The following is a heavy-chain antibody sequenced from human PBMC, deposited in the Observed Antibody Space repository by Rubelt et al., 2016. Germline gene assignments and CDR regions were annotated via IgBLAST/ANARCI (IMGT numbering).Heavy chain of an antibody. Sequence: QVQLVQSGAEVKKPGASVKVSCKASGYTFTSYGISWVRQAPGQGLEWMGWISAYNGDTKVGTKCRGEVTKATEKATRTGYVELRRLGSDDTAVYYCARESGDCPDYWGQGTLVTVSS. D-gene: IGHD2-21*02. CDR2: ISAYNGDT. CDR3: ARESGDCPDY. J-gene: IGHJ4*02. V-gene: IGHV1-18*01. CDR1: GYTFTSYG.